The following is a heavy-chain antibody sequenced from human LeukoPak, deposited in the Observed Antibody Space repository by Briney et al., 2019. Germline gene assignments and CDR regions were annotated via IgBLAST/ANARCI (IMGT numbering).Heavy chain of an antibody. CDR2: INHSGST. V-gene: IGHV4-34*01. D-gene: IGHD3-10*01. CDR3: ARQSMGSRRITMVRGVLDY. CDR1: GGSFSGYY. J-gene: IGHJ4*02. Sequence: SETLSLTCAVYGGSFSGYYWSWIRQPPGKGLEWIGEINHSGSTSYNPSLKSRVTISVDTSKNQFSLKLSSVTAADTAVYYCARQSMGSRRITMVRGVLDYWGQGTLVTVSS.